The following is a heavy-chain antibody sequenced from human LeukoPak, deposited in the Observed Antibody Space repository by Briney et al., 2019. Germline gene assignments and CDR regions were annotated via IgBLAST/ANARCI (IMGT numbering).Heavy chain of an antibody. D-gene: IGHD6-19*01. Sequence: PGGSLRLSCAASGFTVSSNYMSWVRQAPGKGLEWVSVIYSGGSTYYADSVKGRFTISRDNSKNTLYLQMNSLRAEDTAVYYCARGAKAVAGNIYYYYGMDVWGQGTTVTVSS. CDR3: ARGAKAVAGNIYYYYGMDV. CDR1: GFTVSSNY. V-gene: IGHV3-53*05. J-gene: IGHJ6*02. CDR2: IYSGGST.